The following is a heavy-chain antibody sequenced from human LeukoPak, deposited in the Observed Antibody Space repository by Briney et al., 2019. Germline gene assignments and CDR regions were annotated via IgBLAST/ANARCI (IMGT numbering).Heavy chain of an antibody. V-gene: IGHV3-23*01. CDR2: IAGSDGFT. Sequence: GGSLRLSCAPSGFTFSRHGMHWVRQAPGKGLEWVSVIAGSDGFTQYADSVKGRFTISRDNSKNTVYLQMNRLRVEDTALYYCVRSLDYWGQGTLVTVSS. CDR1: GFTFSRHG. J-gene: IGHJ4*02. CDR3: VRSLDY.